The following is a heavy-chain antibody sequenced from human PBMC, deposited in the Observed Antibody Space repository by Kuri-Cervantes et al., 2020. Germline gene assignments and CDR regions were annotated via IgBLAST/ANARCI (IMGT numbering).Heavy chain of an antibody. CDR2: IYTSGST. V-gene: IGHV4-4*07. CDR3: AREGSTVYYYYYYGMDV. D-gene: IGHD3-10*01. J-gene: IGHJ6*02. Sequence: SETLSLTCTVSGGSISSYYWSWIRQPAGKGLEWIGRIYTSGSTNYNPSLKSRVTMSVDTSKNQFSLKLSSVTAADTAVYCCAREGSTVYYYYYYGMDVWGQGTTVTVSS. CDR1: GGSISSYY.